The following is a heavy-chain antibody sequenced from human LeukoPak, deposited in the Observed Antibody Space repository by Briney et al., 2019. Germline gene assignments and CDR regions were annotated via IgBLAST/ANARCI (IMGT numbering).Heavy chain of an antibody. CDR2: IVHHGGDE. V-gene: IGHV3-30*02. J-gene: IGHJ4*02. Sequence: GGSRRLSCTGSGFTFGHYALAWVRQAPGKGLEWVAVIVHHGGDEYYADSVRGRFTISRDISMHTIYLQMNSLRVDDTAVYYCVKRDAVGFDYWGQGTLVTVSS. CDR1: GFTFGHYA. CDR3: VKRDAVGFDY. D-gene: IGHD3-3*01.